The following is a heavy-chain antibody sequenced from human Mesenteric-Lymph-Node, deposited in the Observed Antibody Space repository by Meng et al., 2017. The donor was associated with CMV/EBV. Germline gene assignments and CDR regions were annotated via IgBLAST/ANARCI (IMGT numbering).Heavy chain of an antibody. CDR2: IIPIFGTA. CDR3: ARRTGTTSSYYYGMDV. J-gene: IGHJ6*02. CDR1: GYTFTSYD. D-gene: IGHD1-1*01. Sequence: SVKVSCKASGYTFTSYDINWVRQAPGQGLEWMGGIIPIFGTANYAQKFQGRVTITTDESTSTAYMELSSLRSEDTAVYYCARRTGTTSSYYYGMDVWGQGTTVTVSS. V-gene: IGHV1-69*05.